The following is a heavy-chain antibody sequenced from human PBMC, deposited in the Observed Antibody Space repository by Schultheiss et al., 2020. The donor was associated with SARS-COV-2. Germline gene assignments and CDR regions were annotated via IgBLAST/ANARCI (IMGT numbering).Heavy chain of an antibody. Sequence: GESLKISCKASGYTFTSYYMHWVRQAPGQGLEWMGIINPSGGSTSYAQKFQGRVTMTRDTSTSTVYMELSSLRSEDTAVYYCARGFEGYCSSTSCYPNYYYMDVWGKGTTVTVSS. CDR1: GYTFTSYY. CDR2: INPSGGST. J-gene: IGHJ6*03. V-gene: IGHV1-46*01. D-gene: IGHD2-2*01. CDR3: ARGFEGYCSSTSCYPNYYYMDV.